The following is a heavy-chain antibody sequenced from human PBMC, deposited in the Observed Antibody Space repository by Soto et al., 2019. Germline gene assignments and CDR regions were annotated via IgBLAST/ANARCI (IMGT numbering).Heavy chain of an antibody. CDR2: INPNSGGT. CDR3: ARASPPLNYYDSSGYYYLFDY. D-gene: IGHD3-22*01. Sequence: ASVKVSCKASGYTFTGYYMHWVRQAPGQGLEWMGWINPNSGGTNYAQKFQGRVTMTRDTSISTAYMELSRLRSDDTAVYYCARASPPLNYYDSSGYYYLFDYWG. J-gene: IGHJ4*01. V-gene: IGHV1-2*02. CDR1: GYTFTGYY.